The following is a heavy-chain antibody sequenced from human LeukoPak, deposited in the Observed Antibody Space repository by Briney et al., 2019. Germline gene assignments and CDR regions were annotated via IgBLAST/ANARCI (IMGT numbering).Heavy chain of an antibody. CDR2: IGGRDGGT. J-gene: IGHJ4*01. CDR1: GFLFRIYD. Sequence: GASLRLSCAASGFLFRIYDISRVRQAPGMGLEWVSAIGGRDGGTYYADSVKGRFTVSRDDPRNTLYLQMNTLRVEDTAVYYCAKWGDYDILTGYYDSDYWGHGTLVTVSS. D-gene: IGHD3-9*01. V-gene: IGHV3-23*01. CDR3: AKWGDYDILTGYYDSDY.